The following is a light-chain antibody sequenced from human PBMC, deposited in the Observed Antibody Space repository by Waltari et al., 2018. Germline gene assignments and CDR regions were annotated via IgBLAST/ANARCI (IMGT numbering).Light chain of an antibody. V-gene: IGLV2-11*01. CDR3: CSYAGSYTVV. J-gene: IGLJ2*01. Sequence: QSALTQPRSVSGSPGQSVTIPCTGTSSDVGGYNYVSWYQQHPGKAPKRMIYDVSKRPSGVPDRFSGSKSGNTASLTISGLQAEDEADYYCCSYAGSYTVVFGGGTKLTVL. CDR1: SSDVGGYNY. CDR2: DVS.